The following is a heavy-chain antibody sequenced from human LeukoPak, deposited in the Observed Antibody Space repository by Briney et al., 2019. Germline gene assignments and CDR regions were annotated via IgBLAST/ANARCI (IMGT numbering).Heavy chain of an antibody. V-gene: IGHV4-34*01. CDR1: GGSFSGYY. CDR2: INHSGST. J-gene: IGHJ6*03. Sequence: SETLSLTCAVYGGSFSGYYWSWIRQPPGKGLEWIGEINHSGSTNYNPSLKSRVTISVDTSKNQFSLKLSPVTAADTAVYYCARRLLTNYYYYYYYMDVWGKGTTVTVSS. D-gene: IGHD2-15*01. CDR3: ARRLLTNYYYYYYYMDV.